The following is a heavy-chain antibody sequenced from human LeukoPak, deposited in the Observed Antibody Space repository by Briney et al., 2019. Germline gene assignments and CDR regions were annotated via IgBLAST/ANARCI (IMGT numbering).Heavy chain of an antibody. J-gene: IGHJ4*02. CDR2: ISGSGGST. V-gene: IGHV3-23*01. Sequence: GGSLRLSCAASGFTFSSYAMSWVRQAPGKGLEWVSAISGSGGSTYYADSVKGRFTISRDNSKNTVYLQMNSLRAEDTALYYCARETAVGGNFDYWGQGSLVTVSS. CDR3: ARETAVGGNFDY. CDR1: GFTFSSYA. D-gene: IGHD1-26*01.